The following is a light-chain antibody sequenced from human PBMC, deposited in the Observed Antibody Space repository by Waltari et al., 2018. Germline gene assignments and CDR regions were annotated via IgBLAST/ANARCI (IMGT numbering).Light chain of an antibody. CDR2: ENS. J-gene: IGLJ3*02. CDR3: QSYDGTNWV. CDR1: SGALATNY. Sequence: FMLTQPHSLSESPGKTVTISCTGSSGALATNYVPWYQQRPGSAPTTVIYENSQRPSGVPDRFSGSIDSSSNSASLIISGLKTEDEADYYCQSYDGTNWVFGGGTKLTVL. V-gene: IGLV6-57*02.